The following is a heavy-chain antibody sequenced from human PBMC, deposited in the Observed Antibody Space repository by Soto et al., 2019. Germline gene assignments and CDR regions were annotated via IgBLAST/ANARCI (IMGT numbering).Heavy chain of an antibody. J-gene: IGHJ3*02. D-gene: IGHD3-22*01. Sequence: GGSLRLSCAASGFTFSSYAMHWVRQAPGKGLGWVAVISYDGSNKYYTDSLKGRVTISRDNSKNTLYLQMNSLSAEDTAVYYCARDQDTMIVVVISLAFEIWGQGTMVTVSS. CDR3: ARDQDTMIVVVISLAFEI. CDR2: ISYDGSNK. V-gene: IGHV3-30-3*01. CDR1: GFTFSSYA.